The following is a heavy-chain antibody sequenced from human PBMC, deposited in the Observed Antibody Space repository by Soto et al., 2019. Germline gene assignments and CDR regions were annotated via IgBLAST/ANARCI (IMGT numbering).Heavy chain of an antibody. J-gene: IGHJ6*03. CDR2: IIPILGIA. CDR3: ARGDRGIGFWSGYYRPDYYYYYYMDV. D-gene: IGHD3-3*01. CDR1: GGTFSSYT. Sequence: SVKVSCKASGGTFSSYTISWVRQAPGQGLEWMGRIIPILGIANYAQKFQGRVTMTRNTSISTAYMELSSLRSEDTAVYYCARGDRGIGFWSGYYRPDYYYYYYMDVWGKGTTVTVSS. V-gene: IGHV1-69*02.